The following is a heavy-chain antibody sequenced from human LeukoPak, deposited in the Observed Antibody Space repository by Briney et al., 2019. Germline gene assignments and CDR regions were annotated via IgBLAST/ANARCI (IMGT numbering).Heavy chain of an antibody. D-gene: IGHD3-9*01. V-gene: IGHV4-34*01. Sequence: PSETLSLTCAVYGGSFSGYYWSWIRQPPGKGLEWIGEINHSGSTNYNPSLKSRVTISVDTSKNQFSLKLSSVTVADTAVYYCAISRPRYYDILTGYTDYWGQGTPVTVSS. J-gene: IGHJ4*02. CDR2: INHSGST. CDR1: GGSFSGYY. CDR3: AISRPRYYDILTGYTDY.